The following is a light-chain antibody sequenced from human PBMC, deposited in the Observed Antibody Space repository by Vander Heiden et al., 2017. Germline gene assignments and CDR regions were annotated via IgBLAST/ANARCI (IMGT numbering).Light chain of an antibody. CDR3: AAWDDSLNGVV. CDR2: TNN. V-gene: IGLV1-44*01. Sequence: QSVVTQAPSASGTPGQRVTISCSGSRSNIGSHTVNWYQQLPGTAPKLLIHTNNQRPSGVPDRFSGSKSGTSASLAISGLHSEDEADYYCAAWDDSLNGVVFGGGTKLTV. J-gene: IGLJ2*01. CDR1: RSNIGSHT.